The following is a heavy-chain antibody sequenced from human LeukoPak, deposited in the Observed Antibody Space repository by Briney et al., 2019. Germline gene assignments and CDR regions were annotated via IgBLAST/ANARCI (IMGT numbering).Heavy chain of an antibody. CDR3: ATGLTGTGYYYYYMDV. J-gene: IGHJ6*03. Sequence: GASVKVSCRVSGYTLTELSMHWVRQAPGKGLEWMGGFDPEDGETIYAQKFQGRVTMTEDTSTDTAYMELSSLRSEDTAVYYCATGLTGTGYYYYYMDVWGKGTTVTVSS. D-gene: IGHD1-7*01. CDR2: FDPEDGET. CDR1: GYTLTELS. V-gene: IGHV1-24*01.